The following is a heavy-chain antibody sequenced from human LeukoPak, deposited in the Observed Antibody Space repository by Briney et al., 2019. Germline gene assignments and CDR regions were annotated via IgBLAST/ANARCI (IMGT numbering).Heavy chain of an antibody. CDR1: GGSISSSSYY. D-gene: IGHD4-17*01. Sequence: TSETLSLTCTVSGGSISSSSYYWGWIRQPPGKGLEWIGSIYYSGSTYYNPSLKSRVTISVDTSKSQFSLKLSSVTAADTAVYYCARQRSRYYYYMDVWGKGTTVTVSS. CDR2: IYYSGST. V-gene: IGHV4-39*01. J-gene: IGHJ6*03. CDR3: ARQRSRYYYYMDV.